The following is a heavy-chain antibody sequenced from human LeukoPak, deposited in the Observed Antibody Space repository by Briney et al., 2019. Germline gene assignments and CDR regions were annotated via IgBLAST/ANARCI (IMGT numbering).Heavy chain of an antibody. CDR1: GYTFTGYY. J-gene: IGHJ4*02. CDR2: INPNSGGT. CDR3: ARDDYDILTGYYGIGFLDY. V-gene: IGHV1-2*02. D-gene: IGHD3-9*01. Sequence: ASVRVSYKASGYTFTGYYMHWVRQAPGQGVEWVGWINPNSGGTNYAQKFQGRVTMTRDTSISTAYMELSRLRSDDTAVYYCARDDYDILTGYYGIGFLDYWSQGTLVTVSS.